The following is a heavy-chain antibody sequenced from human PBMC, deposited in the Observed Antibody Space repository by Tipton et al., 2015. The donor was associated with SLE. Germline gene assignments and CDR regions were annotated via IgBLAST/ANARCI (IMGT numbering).Heavy chain of an antibody. D-gene: IGHD1-26*01. J-gene: IGHJ6*02. V-gene: IGHV3-13*04. CDR2: IGTAGDT. CDR1: GFTFSRYG. CDR3: ARDRSLVGATKRYYYYGMDV. Sequence: QLVQSGGGVVQPGRSLRVSCAASGFTFSRYGMHWVRQATGKGLEWVSAIGTAGDTYYPGSVKGRFTISRENAKNSLYLQMNSLRAGDTAVYYCARDRSLVGATKRYYYYGMDVWGQGTTVTVSS.